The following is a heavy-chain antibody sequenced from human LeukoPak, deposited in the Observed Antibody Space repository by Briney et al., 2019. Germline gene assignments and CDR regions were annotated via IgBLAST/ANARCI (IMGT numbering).Heavy chain of an antibody. CDR3: ARIEWERLGRAFDI. D-gene: IGHD1-26*01. Sequence: PGGSLRLSCAASGFTVSDNYMTWVRQAPGKGLEWVSSIYSAGATHYAESVKGRFTISRDNSKNTLYLQMNSLRAEDMAVYYCARIEWERLGRAFDIWGQGQWSPSLQ. V-gene: IGHV3-53*01. J-gene: IGHJ3*02. CDR1: GFTVSDNY. CDR2: IYSAGAT.